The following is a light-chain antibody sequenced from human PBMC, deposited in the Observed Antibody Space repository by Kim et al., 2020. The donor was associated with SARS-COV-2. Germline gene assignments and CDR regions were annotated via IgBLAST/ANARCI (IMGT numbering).Light chain of an antibody. CDR3: CSFAGTSVV. J-gene: IGLJ1*01. CDR1: SNDVGGYNF. CDR2: GVG. V-gene: IGLV2-11*01. Sequence: QSALTQPRSVSGSPGQSVTITCTGTSNDVGGYNFVSWYQQRPGKAPRLIIYGVGRRPSGVPARFSDSQSGNTASLTISGLQADDEADYYFCSFAGTSVVFGTGTQLTVL.